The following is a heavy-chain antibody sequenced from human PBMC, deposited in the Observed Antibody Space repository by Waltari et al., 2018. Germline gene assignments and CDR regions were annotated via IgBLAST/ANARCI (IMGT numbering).Heavy chain of an antibody. D-gene: IGHD3-22*01. CDR1: GFTFSTYG. J-gene: IGHJ4*02. CDR3: ARGGGLYYNDGSGPIDY. V-gene: IGHV3-33*05. CDR2: ISFDGSKI. Sequence: QMVESVGGVVQPGRSLRLSREVSGFTFSTYGMHWVRQAPGKGLEWVAFISFDGSKIKYGDSVKGRLTISRDNSRLFLQLNSLTAVETAMYFCARGGGLYYNDGSGPIDYWGQGTLVTVSS.